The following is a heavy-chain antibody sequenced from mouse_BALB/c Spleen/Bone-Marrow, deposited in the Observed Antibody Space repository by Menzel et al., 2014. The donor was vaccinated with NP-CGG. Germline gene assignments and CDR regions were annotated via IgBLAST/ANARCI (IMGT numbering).Heavy chain of an antibody. V-gene: IGHV2-9*02. CDR2: IWAGGST. Sequence: VQRVESGPGLVAPSQSLSITCTVSGFSLTSYGVHWVRQPPGKGLEWLGVIWAGGSTNYNSALMSRLSISKDNSKSQGFLKMNSLQTDDTAMYYCVREDGHLHYYSMDYWGQGTSVTVSS. D-gene: IGHD2-3*01. CDR1: GFSLTSYG. CDR3: VREDGHLHYYSMDY. J-gene: IGHJ4*01.